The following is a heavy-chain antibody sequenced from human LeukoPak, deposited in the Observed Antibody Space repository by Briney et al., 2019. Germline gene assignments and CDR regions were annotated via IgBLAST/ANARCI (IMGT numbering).Heavy chain of an antibody. CDR1: GGSISSSSYY. Sequence: PSETLSLTCTVSGGSISSSSYYWGWIRQPPGKGLEWIGSIYYSGYYSGSTYYNPSLKSRVTISVDTPKNQFSLKLSSVTAADTAVYYCASRYLDWSIDYWGQGTLVTVSS. J-gene: IGHJ4*02. CDR2: IYYSGYYSGST. D-gene: IGHD3-9*01. V-gene: IGHV4-39*01. CDR3: ASRYLDWSIDY.